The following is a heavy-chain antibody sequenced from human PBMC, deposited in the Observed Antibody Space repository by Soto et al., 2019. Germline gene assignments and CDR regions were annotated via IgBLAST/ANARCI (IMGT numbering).Heavy chain of an antibody. Sequence: GASVKVSCKASGYTFTSYGIRWVRQAPGQGLEWMGWISAYNGNTNYAQKLQGRVTMTTDTSTSTAYMELRSLRSDDTAVYYCARGMSAAMVYYGMDVWGQGTTVTVSS. CDR2: ISAYNGNT. J-gene: IGHJ6*02. CDR3: ARGMSAAMVYYGMDV. V-gene: IGHV1-18*04. D-gene: IGHD2-2*01. CDR1: GYTFTSYG.